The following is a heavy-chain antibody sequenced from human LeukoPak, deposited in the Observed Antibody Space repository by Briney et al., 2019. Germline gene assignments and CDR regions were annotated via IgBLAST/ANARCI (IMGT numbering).Heavy chain of an antibody. CDR3: ARDRGGNSFDF. J-gene: IGHJ4*02. D-gene: IGHD4-23*01. V-gene: IGHV1-2*02. CDR1: GYTFTDSY. CDR2: INPNSDT. Sequence: GASVRVSCKASGYTFTDSYIHWMRQAPGQGLEWMGWINPNSDTNYAQNFQGRVTMTRDTSISTADMELNSLRSDDTGVYYCARDRGGNSFDFWGQGTLVTVSS.